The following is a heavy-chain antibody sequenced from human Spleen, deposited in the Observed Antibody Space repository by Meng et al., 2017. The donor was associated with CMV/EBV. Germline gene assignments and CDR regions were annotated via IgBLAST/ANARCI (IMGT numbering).Heavy chain of an antibody. CDR1: GRSVSSSSYY. CDR2: IYYSGST. J-gene: IGHJ5*02. CDR3: ARDRQWLAENENWWFDP. Sequence: QVQLQESGPGLVKPSQPLSLTCPVXGRSVSSSSYYWGWIRQPPGKGLEWIGSIYYSGSTYYNPSLKSRVTISVDTSKNQFSLKLSSVTAADTAVYYCARDRQWLAENENWWFDPWGQGTLVTVSS. V-gene: IGHV4-39*07. D-gene: IGHD6-19*01.